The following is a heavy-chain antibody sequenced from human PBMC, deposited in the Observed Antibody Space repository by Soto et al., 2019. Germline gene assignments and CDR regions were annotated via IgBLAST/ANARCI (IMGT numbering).Heavy chain of an antibody. J-gene: IGHJ3*02. D-gene: IGHD6-19*01. CDR3: ARGVRRNSSGWYGRAFDI. CDR1: GYTFTSYG. V-gene: IGHV1-18*01. CDR2: ISAYNGNT. Sequence: ASVKVSCKASGYTFTSYGISWVRQAPGQGLEWMGWISAYNGNTNYAQKLQGRVTMTTDTSTSTAYMELSSLRSEDTAVYYCARGVRRNSSGWYGRAFDIWGQGTMVTVSS.